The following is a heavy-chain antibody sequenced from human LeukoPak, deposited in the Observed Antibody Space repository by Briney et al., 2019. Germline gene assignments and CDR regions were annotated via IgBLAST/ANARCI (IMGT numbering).Heavy chain of an antibody. CDR1: GFTCSSYA. J-gene: IGHJ4*02. V-gene: IGHV3-23*01. D-gene: IGHD6-19*01. Sequence: GGSLRLSCAASGFTCSSYAMSWVRQAPGKGLEWVSAISGSGGSTYYADSVKGRFTISRDNAKNSLYLQMNSLRAEDTAVYYCARIRYSSGWYRVYFDYWGQGTLVTVSS. CDR2: ISGSGGST. CDR3: ARIRYSSGWYRVYFDY.